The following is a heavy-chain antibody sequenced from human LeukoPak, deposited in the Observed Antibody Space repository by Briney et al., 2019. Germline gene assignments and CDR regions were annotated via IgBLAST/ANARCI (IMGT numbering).Heavy chain of an antibody. D-gene: IGHD6-19*01. CDR3: ARDGSAWYNYFDY. CDR1: GGSIGSYY. V-gene: IGHV4-59*01. CDR2: ITYTGST. Sequence: SETLSLTCTVSGGSIGSYYWSWIRQSPGKGLEWIGYITYTGSTHCNPSLKSRVTISLGTSMNQFSLKLTSVTAADTAVYYCARDGSAWYNYFDYWGQGTLVTVSS. J-gene: IGHJ4*02.